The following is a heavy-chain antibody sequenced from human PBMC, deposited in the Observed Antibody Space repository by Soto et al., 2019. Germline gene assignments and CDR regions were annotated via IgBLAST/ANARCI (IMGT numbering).Heavy chain of an antibody. J-gene: IGHJ4*02. CDR2: IYTSGST. Sequence: SETLSLTCTVSGGSISSYYWSWIRQPAGKGLEWIGRIYTSGSTNYNPSLKSRVTMSVDTSKNQFSLKLSSVTAADTAVYYCARDLDPSAAGIFDYWGRGTLVTVSS. CDR3: ARDLDPSAAGIFDY. CDR1: GGSISSYY. D-gene: IGHD6-13*01. V-gene: IGHV4-4*07.